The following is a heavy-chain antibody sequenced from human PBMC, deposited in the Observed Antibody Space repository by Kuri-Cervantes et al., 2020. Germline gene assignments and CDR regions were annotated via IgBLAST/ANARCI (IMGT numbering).Heavy chain of an antibody. CDR2: IYYSGST. J-gene: IGHJ5*02. Sequence: SETLSLTCTVSGGSISSSSYYWGWIRQPPGKGLEWIGSIYYSGSTYYNPSLKSRVTISVDTSKNQFSLKLSSVTAADTAVYYCARGVYGGCSSTSCYGWFDPWGQGTLVTVSS. CDR3: ARGVYGGCSSTSCYGWFDP. V-gene: IGHV4-39*07. D-gene: IGHD2-2*01. CDR1: GGSISSSSYY.